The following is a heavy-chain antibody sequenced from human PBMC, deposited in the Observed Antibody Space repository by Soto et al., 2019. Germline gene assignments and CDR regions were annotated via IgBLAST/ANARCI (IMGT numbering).Heavy chain of an antibody. D-gene: IGHD3-9*01. J-gene: IGHJ5*02. CDR3: ASFDFGGPP. Sequence: GGSLRLSCAASGFTFSDYSMNWVRQAPGKGLEWVSYITSGSSTLYYADSVKGRFTISRDNAKKSLYLQMNSLRAEDTAVYYCASFDFGGPPWGQGTLVTVSS. CDR1: GFTFSDYS. CDR2: ITSGSSTL. V-gene: IGHV3-48*01.